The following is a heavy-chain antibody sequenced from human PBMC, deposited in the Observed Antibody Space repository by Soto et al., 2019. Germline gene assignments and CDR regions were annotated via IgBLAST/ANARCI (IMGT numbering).Heavy chain of an antibody. Sequence: PGGSLRLSCAASGFTFNYYWMHWVRQAPGQGLVWVSYIGNGSSSKYYADSVKGRFTISRDNAKNSLYLQMNSLRAEDTAVYYCARDQLYYNDISGRPLNAFDVWGQGTTVTVSS. CDR1: GFTFNYYW. D-gene: IGHD3-22*01. J-gene: IGHJ3*01. CDR3: ARDQLYYNDISGRPLNAFDV. CDR2: IGNGSSSK. V-gene: IGHV3-48*01.